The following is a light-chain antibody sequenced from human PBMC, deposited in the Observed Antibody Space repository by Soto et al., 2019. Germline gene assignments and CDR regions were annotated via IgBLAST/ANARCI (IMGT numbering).Light chain of an antibody. CDR2: AAS. CDR1: QDVSRR. V-gene: IGKV1-12*01. CDR3: QQANRLPFT. Sequence: DIEMTQSPSSVSASVGDRVTGTCRARQDVSRRLAWYQQTPGEAPKLLIYAASSLQGGVSSRFSGSGSGTTFTLTISNLQPEDSATYYCQQANRLPFTFGGGTKAQIK. J-gene: IGKJ4*01.